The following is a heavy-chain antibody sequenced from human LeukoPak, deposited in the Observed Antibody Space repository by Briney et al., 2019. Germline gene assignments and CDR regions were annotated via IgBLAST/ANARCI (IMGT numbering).Heavy chain of an antibody. V-gene: IGHV4-61*02. CDR3: ASFNYGSGRIDY. CDR2: IYTSGST. Sequence: PSQTLSLTCTVPGGSISSGSYYWSWTRQPAGTGLEWIGRIYTSGSTNYNPSLKSRVTISVDTSKNQFSLKLSSVTAADTAVYYCASFNYGSGRIDYWGQGTLVTVSS. D-gene: IGHD3-10*01. J-gene: IGHJ4*02. CDR1: GGSISSGSYY.